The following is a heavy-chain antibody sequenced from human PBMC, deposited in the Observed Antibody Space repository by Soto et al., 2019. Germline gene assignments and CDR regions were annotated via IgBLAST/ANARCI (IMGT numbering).Heavy chain of an antibody. CDR3: ARGPSGDKVDY. Sequence: QVQLQESGPGLVEPSQTLSLTCTVSGDSISNGYYTWSWIRQPPGKDLEWIGHIYNSVNTSSKPSLKSRVTISADTSKNQFSLKLSSVTAADTAVYYCARGPSGDKVDYWGQGTLVTVSS. D-gene: IGHD3-10*01. V-gene: IGHV4-30-4*01. CDR2: IYNSVNT. CDR1: GDSISNGYYT. J-gene: IGHJ4*02.